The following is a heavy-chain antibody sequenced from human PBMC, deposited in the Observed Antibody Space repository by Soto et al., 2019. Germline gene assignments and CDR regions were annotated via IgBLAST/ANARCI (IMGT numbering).Heavy chain of an antibody. CDR1: GFTFSSYA. CDR3: AKEGRYCSGGSCYPTKYYFDY. Sequence: LRLSCAASGFTFSSYAMSWVRQAPGKGLEWVSAISGSGGSTYYADSVKGRFTISRDNSKNTLYLQMNSLRAEDTAVYYCAKEGRYCSGGSCYPTKYYFDYWGQGTLVTVSS. CDR2: ISGSGGST. D-gene: IGHD2-15*01. J-gene: IGHJ4*02. V-gene: IGHV3-23*01.